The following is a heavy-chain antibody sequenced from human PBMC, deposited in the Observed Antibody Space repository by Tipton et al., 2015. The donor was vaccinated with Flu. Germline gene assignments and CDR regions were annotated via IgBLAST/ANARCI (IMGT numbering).Heavy chain of an antibody. CDR3: ARETTYYYDSSGRGDFDY. D-gene: IGHD3-22*01. CDR1: GYTLTGYY. Sequence: QVQLVQSGAEVKKPGASVKVSCEASGYTLTGYYVHWVRQAPGQGLEWMGWINPNNGGTSYAQKFLGRVTMTRDTSISTASMELSRLRSDDTAVYYCARETTYYYDSSGRGDFDYWGQGTLVTVSS. CDR2: INPNNGGT. V-gene: IGHV1-2*02. J-gene: IGHJ4*02.